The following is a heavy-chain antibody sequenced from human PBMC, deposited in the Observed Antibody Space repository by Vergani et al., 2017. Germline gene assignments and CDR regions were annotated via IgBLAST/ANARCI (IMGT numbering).Heavy chain of an antibody. D-gene: IGHD6-19*01. CDR1: GFTFSSYA. CDR3: AKLVAVAGSGDWFDP. CDR2: ISGSGGST. Sequence: EVQLLESGGGLVQPGGSLRLSCAASGFTFSSYAMSWVRQAPGKGLEWVSVISGSGGSTYYADSVKGRFTISRDNSKNTLYLQMNSLRAEDTAVYYCAKLVAVAGSGDWFDPWGQGTLVTVSS. J-gene: IGHJ5*02. V-gene: IGHV3-23*01.